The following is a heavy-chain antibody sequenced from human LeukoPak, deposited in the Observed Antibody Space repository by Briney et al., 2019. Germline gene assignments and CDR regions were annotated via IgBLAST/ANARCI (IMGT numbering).Heavy chain of an antibody. V-gene: IGHV4-59*12. Sequence: SETLSLTCTVSGGSISSYYWSWIRQPPGKGLEWIGYIYYSGSTNYNPSLKSRVTISVGTSKNQFSLKLSSVTAADTAVYYCARALVVRGVIDYFDYWGQGTLVTVSS. CDR3: ARALVVRGVIDYFDY. J-gene: IGHJ4*02. CDR1: GGSISSYY. D-gene: IGHD3-10*01. CDR2: IYYSGST.